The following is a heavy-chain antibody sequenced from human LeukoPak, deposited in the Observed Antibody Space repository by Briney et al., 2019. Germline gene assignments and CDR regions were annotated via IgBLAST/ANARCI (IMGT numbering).Heavy chain of an antibody. CDR3: ASHPLGYCSSTSCYPRWFDP. Sequence: SETLSLTCAVYGGSFSGYYWSWVRQPPGKGLEWIGEINHSGSTNYNPSLTSRVTISVDTSKNQFSLKLSSVTAADTAVYYCASHPLGYCSSTSCYPRWFDPWGQGTLVTVSS. J-gene: IGHJ5*02. D-gene: IGHD2-2*01. CDR2: INHSGST. CDR1: GGSFSGYY. V-gene: IGHV4-34*01.